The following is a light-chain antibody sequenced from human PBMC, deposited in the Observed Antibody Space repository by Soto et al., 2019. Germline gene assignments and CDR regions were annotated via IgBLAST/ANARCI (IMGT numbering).Light chain of an antibody. CDR3: CSFASSSTDV. CDR1: SSDIGGYNY. CDR2: EVS. V-gene: IGLV2-14*01. J-gene: IGLJ1*01. Sequence: QSALTQPASVSGAPGQSITLSCSGSSSDIGGYNYVSWYQHHPGKVPKVMIYEVSNRPSGVSDRFTGSKSGNTASLTISGLQAEDEADYYCCSFASSSTDVFGTGTKVTVL.